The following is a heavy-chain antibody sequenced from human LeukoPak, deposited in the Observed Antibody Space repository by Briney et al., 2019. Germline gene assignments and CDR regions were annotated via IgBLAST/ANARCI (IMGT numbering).Heavy chain of an antibody. CDR3: ASFEYKYSF. CDR1: GVTFSDFW. Sequence: GGSLRLSCEASGVTFSDFWMTWVRQAPGKGLEWVATMNQDESQKYYVDSVKGRFTLSRDNAKNALFLQMNSLRGEDTAIYYCASFEYKYSFGGQGTLVTVSS. V-gene: IGHV3-7*01. D-gene: IGHD2/OR15-2a*01. CDR2: MNQDESQK. J-gene: IGHJ4*02.